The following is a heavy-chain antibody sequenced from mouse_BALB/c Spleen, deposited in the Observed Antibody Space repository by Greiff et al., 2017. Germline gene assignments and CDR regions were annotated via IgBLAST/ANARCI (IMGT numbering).Heavy chain of an antibody. CDR2: INPSTGYT. D-gene: IGHD1-1*01. CDR3: AIKEVDYDGSSHRYFDV. V-gene: IGHV1-7*01. Sequence: QVQLKQSGAELAKPGASVKMSCKASGYTFTSYWMHWVKQRPGQGLEWIGYINPSTGYTEYKQKFKDKATLTADTSSSTAYMQLSSLTSEDSAVYYSAIKEVDYDGSSHRYFDVWGAGTTVTVSS. J-gene: IGHJ1*01. CDR1: GYTFTSYW.